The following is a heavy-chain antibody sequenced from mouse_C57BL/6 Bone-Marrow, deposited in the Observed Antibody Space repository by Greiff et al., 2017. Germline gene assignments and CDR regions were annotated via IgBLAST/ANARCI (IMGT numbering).Heavy chain of an antibody. V-gene: IGHV1-81*01. J-gene: IGHJ4*01. CDR1: GYTFTSYG. D-gene: IGHD3-1*01. CDR2: IYPRSGNT. Sequence: QVQLQQSGAELARPGASVKLSCKASGYTFTSYGISWVKQRTGQGLEWIGEIYPRSGNTYYNEKFKGKATLTADKSSSTAYMGLRSLTSEDSAVYFCARCRGYAMDYWGQGTSVTVSS. CDR3: ARCRGYAMDY.